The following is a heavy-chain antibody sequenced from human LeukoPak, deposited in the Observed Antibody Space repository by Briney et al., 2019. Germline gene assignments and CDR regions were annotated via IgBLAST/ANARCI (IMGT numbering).Heavy chain of an antibody. D-gene: IGHD3-10*01. CDR2: INHSGST. CDR3: ARERRRYYGSGSYYPLGGIDV. J-gene: IGHJ6*04. V-gene: IGHV4-34*01. Sequence: SETLSLTCAVYGGSFSGYYWSWIRQPPVKGLEWIGEINHSGSTNYNPSLKSRVTISVDTSKNQFSLKLSSVTAADTAVYYCARERRRYYGSGSYYPLGGIDVWGKGTTVTVSS. CDR1: GGSFSGYY.